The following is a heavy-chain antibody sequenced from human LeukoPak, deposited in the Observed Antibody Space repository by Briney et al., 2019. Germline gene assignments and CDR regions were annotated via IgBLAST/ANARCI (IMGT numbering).Heavy chain of an antibody. CDR2: LSGSGSNT. CDR1: GFTFSNSG. V-gene: IGHV3-23*01. CDR3: AKGLNWFDP. J-gene: IGHJ5*02. Sequence: AGGPLRLSCVVSGFTFSNSGMSWVRQAPGKGLEWVSGLSGSGSNTYYADSVRGRLTISRDNSRNTLYLQLDSLRADDTAVYYCAKGLNWFDPWGQGTPVIVSS. D-gene: IGHD2-8*01.